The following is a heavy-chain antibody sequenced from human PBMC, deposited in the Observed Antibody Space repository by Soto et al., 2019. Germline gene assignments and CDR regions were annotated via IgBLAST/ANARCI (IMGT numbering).Heavy chain of an antibody. J-gene: IGHJ4*02. Sequence: ASVKVSCKASGYTFTSYAMHWVRQAPGQRLEWMGWINAGNGNTEYSQKFQGRVTITRDTSASTAYMDLSSLRSEDTAVYYCARGERYYYDTSGYFGFDYWGQGTLVTVSS. CDR2: INAGNGNT. CDR3: ARGERYYYDTSGYFGFDY. V-gene: IGHV1-3*01. CDR1: GYTFTSYA. D-gene: IGHD3-22*01.